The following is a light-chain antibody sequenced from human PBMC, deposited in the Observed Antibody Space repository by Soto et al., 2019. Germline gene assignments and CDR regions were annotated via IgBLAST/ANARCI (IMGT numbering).Light chain of an antibody. Sequence: EIVLTQSPGSLSLSPRERATLSCRASQSVSSNHLAWYQQKPGQAPRLLIYGASRRATGIPDRFSGSGSGTEFTLTISRLEPEDFAVYYCQQYGSSTYTFGQGTQVEIK. CDR3: QQYGSSTYT. CDR1: QSVSSNH. J-gene: IGKJ2*01. CDR2: GAS. V-gene: IGKV3-20*01.